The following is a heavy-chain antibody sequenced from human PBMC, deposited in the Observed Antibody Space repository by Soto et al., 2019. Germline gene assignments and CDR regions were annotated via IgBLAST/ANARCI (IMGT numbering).Heavy chain of an antibody. D-gene: IGHD2-15*01. V-gene: IGHV4-4*07. Sequence: PSETLSLTCNVSDDSLSTYIWSWLRQPAGRGLEWIGRIYASGSSNYNPSLKGRVSMSVDTSKKQFSLKMISVTAADTAMYYCARSAIPRGGWFRPWGQGVLVTVS. CDR2: IYASGSS. J-gene: IGHJ5*02. CDR3: ARSAIPRGGWFRP. CDR1: DDSLSTYI.